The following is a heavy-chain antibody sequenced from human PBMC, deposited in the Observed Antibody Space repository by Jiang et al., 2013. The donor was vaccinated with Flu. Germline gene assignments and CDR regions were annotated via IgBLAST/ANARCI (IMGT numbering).Heavy chain of an antibody. CDR3: AKDSSPDWTLDY. CDR2: ISGSGGST. J-gene: IGHJ4*02. V-gene: IGHV3-23*01. CDR1: GFTFSSYA. Sequence: RLSCAASGFTFSSYAMSWVRQAPGKGLEWVSAISGSGGSTYYADSVKGRFTISRDNSKNTLYLQMNSLRAEDTAVYYCAKDSSPDWTLDYWGQGTLVTVSS. D-gene: IGHD3/OR15-3a*01.